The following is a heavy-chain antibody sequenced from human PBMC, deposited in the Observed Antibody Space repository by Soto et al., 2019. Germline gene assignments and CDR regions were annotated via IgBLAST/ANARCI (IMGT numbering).Heavy chain of an antibody. CDR3: AKASGSSWPYYFDS. D-gene: IGHD6-13*01. CDR2: MSTSGGST. J-gene: IGHJ4*02. Sequence: GGSLRLSCAASGFTFSSYAMSWVRQAPGKGLEWVSAMSTSGGSTYYPDSVKGRFTISRDNSENTLFLQMNSLRAEDTAVYYCAKASGSSWPYYFDSWGQGTLVTVSS. CDR1: GFTFSSYA. V-gene: IGHV3-23*01.